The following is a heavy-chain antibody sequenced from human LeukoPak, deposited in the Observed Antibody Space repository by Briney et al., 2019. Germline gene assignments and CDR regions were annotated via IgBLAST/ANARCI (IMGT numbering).Heavy chain of an antibody. CDR2: INSDGSST. V-gene: IGHV3-74*01. CDR1: GFTFSSYW. Sequence: GGSLRLSCAASGFTFSSYWMHWVRQVPGKGVAWVSYINSDGSSTSYADSVKGRFTISRDNSKNTLYLQMNSLRAEDTAVYYCAKDGSLVAASYFDFWGQGTLVTVSS. J-gene: IGHJ4*02. CDR3: AKDGSLVAASYFDF. D-gene: IGHD2-15*01.